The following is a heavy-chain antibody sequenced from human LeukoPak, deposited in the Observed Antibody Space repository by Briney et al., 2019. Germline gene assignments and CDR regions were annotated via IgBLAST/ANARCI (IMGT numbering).Heavy chain of an antibody. CDR3: AREVPQTTVPEGMDV. J-gene: IGHJ6*02. D-gene: IGHD4-17*01. Sequence: SETLSLTCTVSGGSISYYYWSWIWQSPGKGLEWIGYIYYSGTTNYNPSLKSRVTISVDTSKNQFSLQLRSVTAADTAVYYCAREVPQTTVPEGMDVWGQGTTVTVSS. CDR1: GGSISYYY. V-gene: IGHV4-59*01. CDR2: IYYSGTT.